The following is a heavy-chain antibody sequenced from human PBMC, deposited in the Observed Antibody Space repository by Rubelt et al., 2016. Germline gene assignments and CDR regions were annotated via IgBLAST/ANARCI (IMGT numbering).Heavy chain of an antibody. D-gene: IGHD6-6*01. CDR3: ARDRIRIAARQGWYFDL. Sequence: QVQLVQSEAEVKKPGASVKVSCKASGYTFTSYGISWVRQAPGQGLEWMGWISAYNGNTNYAQKAQARVNMTTSTSTGTAYMGLRSLRSDDTAVYYCARDRIRIAARQGWYFDLWGRGTLVTVSS. J-gene: IGHJ2*01. V-gene: IGHV1-18*01. CDR1: GYTFTSYG. CDR2: ISAYNGNT.